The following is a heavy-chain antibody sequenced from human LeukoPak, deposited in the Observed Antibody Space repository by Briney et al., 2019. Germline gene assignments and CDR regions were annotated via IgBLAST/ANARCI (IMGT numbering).Heavy chain of an antibody. Sequence: PSETLSLTCTVPGGSISSGDYYWSWIRQPPGKGLEWIGYIYYSGSTYYNPSLKSRVTISVDTSKNQFSLKLSSVTAADTAVYYCARHSITVGAFDIWGQGTMVTVSS. J-gene: IGHJ3*02. V-gene: IGHV4-30-4*01. D-gene: IGHD1-26*01. CDR2: IYYSGST. CDR1: GGSISSGDYY. CDR3: ARHSITVGAFDI.